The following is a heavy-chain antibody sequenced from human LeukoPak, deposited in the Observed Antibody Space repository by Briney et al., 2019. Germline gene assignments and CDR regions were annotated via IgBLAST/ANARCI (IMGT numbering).Heavy chain of an antibody. D-gene: IGHD2-2*01. CDR1: EFTFSSYA. J-gene: IGHJ6*02. V-gene: IGHV3-30-3*01. Sequence: PGRSLRLSCAASEFTFSSYAMHWVRQAPGKGLEWVAVISYDGSNKYYADSVKGRFTISRDNSRNTLYLQMNSLRAEDTAVYYCARELPSWELPAAKLYYYYGMDVWGQGTTVTVSS. CDR3: ARELPSWELPAAKLYYYYGMDV. CDR2: ISYDGSNK.